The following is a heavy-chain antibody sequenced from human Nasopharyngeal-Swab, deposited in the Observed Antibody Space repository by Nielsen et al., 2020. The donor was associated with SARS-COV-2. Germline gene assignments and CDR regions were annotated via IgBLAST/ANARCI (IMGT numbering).Heavy chain of an antibody. V-gene: IGHV3-30*18. Sequence: VRQAPGRGLEWVAVISYDGSNKYYADSVKGRFTISRDNSKNTLYLQMNSLRAEDTAVYYCAEDSGSLWFRDSYYFDYWGQGTLVTVSS. J-gene: IGHJ4*02. CDR3: AEDSGSLWFRDSYYFDY. CDR2: ISYDGSNK. D-gene: IGHD3-10*01.